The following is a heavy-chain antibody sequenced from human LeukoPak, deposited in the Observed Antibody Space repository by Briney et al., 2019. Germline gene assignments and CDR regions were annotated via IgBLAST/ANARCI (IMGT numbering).Heavy chain of an antibody. CDR2: ISSGSSCT. D-gene: IGHD6-13*01. Sequence: GGSLRLSCADSRFTFIDYYMNWIRQAPEEGLGRVSYISSGSSCTNYADSVKGRFTISRDNAKNSLYLQMNSLRAEDTAVYYCGLLYASSWYVGYWGQGTLVTVSS. CDR1: RFTFIDYY. CDR3: GLLYASSWYVGY. V-gene: IGHV3-11*03. J-gene: IGHJ4*02.